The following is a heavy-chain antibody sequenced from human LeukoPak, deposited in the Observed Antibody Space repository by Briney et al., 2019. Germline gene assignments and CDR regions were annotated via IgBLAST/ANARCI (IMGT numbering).Heavy chain of an antibody. V-gene: IGHV4-34*01. J-gene: IGHJ4*02. CDR1: GGSFSSYY. CDR2: INHSGST. D-gene: IGHD5-18*01. CDR3: ARGFTANKYYFDY. Sequence: SETLSLTCAVYGGSFSSYYWTWIRQPPGQGLEWIGEINHSGSTNYNPSLKSRVTISVDTSKNQFSLKLSSVTAADTAVYYCARGFTANKYYFDYWGQGTLVTVSS.